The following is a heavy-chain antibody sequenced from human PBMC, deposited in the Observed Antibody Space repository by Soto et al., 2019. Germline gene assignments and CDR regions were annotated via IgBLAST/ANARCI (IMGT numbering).Heavy chain of an antibody. V-gene: IGHV1-69*12. CDR3: ASSVAKYYYYGMDV. Sequence: QVQLVQSGAEVKKPGSSVKVSCKASGCTFSSYAISWVRQAPGQGLEWMGGIIPIFGTANYAQKFQGRVTITADESTSTAYMELSSLRSDDTAVYYCASSVAKYYYYGMDVWGQGTTVTVSS. CDR1: GCTFSSYA. D-gene: IGHD5-12*01. J-gene: IGHJ6*02. CDR2: IIPIFGTA.